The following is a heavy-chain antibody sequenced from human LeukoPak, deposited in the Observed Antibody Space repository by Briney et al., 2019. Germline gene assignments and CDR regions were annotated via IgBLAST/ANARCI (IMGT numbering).Heavy chain of an antibody. D-gene: IGHD1-26*01. V-gene: IGHV3-30-3*01. CDR3: ARDQGGRSGSYLEPFDY. CDR1: GFTFSSYA. CDR2: ISYDGSNK. Sequence: GGSLRLSCAASGFTFSSYAMHRVRQAPGKGLEWVAVISYDGSNKYYADSVKGRFTISRDNSKNTLYLQMNSLRAEDTAVYYCARDQGGRSGSYLEPFDYWGQGTLVTVSS. J-gene: IGHJ4*02.